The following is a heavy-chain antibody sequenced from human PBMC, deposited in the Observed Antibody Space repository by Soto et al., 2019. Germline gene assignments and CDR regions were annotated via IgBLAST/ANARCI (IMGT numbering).Heavy chain of an antibody. D-gene: IGHD3-16*01. J-gene: IGHJ6*02. Sequence: EMQLVESGGGLVQPGRSLRLSCAASGFTFDDYAMYWVRQAPGKGLEWVSGISWNSGRIGYADSVKGRFTISRDNAKNSLYLQRNSLRPEDTALYYCAKARLWGGDGYNSYYYTAMDVWGQGTTVTVSS. V-gene: IGHV3-9*01. CDR2: ISWNSGRI. CDR3: AKARLWGGDGYNSYYYTAMDV. CDR1: GFTFDDYA.